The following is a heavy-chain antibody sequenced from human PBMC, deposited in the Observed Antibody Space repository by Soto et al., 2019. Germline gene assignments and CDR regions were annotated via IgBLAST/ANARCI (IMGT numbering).Heavy chain of an antibody. J-gene: IGHJ6*02. CDR2: IYPGDSDT. V-gene: IGHV5-51*01. D-gene: IGHD4-4*01. CDR3: ARHTGTTLYYYYGMDV. CDR1: GYSFTSYW. Sequence: PGESLKISCKGSGYSFTSYWISWVRQMPGKGLEWMGIIYPGDSDTRYSPSFQGQVTISADKSISTAYLQWSSLKASDTAMYYWARHTGTTLYYYYGMDVWGQGTTVTVSS.